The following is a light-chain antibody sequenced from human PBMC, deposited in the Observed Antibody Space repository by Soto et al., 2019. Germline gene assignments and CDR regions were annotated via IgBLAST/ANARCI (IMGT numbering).Light chain of an antibody. J-gene: IGKJ2*01. V-gene: IGKV4-1*01. Sequence: DIVMTQSPDSLAVSLGERATINCKSSQSVLYSSNNKNYLAWSQQKPGQPPKLLIYWASTRESGVPDRFTGSGSGTDFSITISSLQAEDVAVYYCQQYYSTPPYTFGQGTKVEIK. CDR3: QQYYSTPPYT. CDR2: WAS. CDR1: QSVLYSSNNKNY.